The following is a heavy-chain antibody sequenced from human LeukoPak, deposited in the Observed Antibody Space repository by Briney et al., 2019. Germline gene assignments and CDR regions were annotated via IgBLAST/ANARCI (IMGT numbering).Heavy chain of an antibody. V-gene: IGHV1-18*01. CDR1: GYTFTSYG. CDR2: ISAYNGNT. J-gene: IGHJ3*02. D-gene: IGHD4-17*01. CDR3: ARPRRPYGDGHVGAFDI. Sequence: ASVKVSCKASGYTFTSYGISWVRQAPGQGLEWMGWISAYNGNTNYAQKLQGRVTMTTDTSTSTAYMELRSLRSDDTAVYYCARPRRPYGDGHVGAFDIWGQGTMVTVSS.